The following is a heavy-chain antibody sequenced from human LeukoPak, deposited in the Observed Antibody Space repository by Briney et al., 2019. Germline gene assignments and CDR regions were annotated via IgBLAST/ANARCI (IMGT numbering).Heavy chain of an antibody. J-gene: IGHJ4*02. V-gene: IGHV4-34*01. CDR1: GGSFSGYY. CDR3: ARDSGSFAYPKFDY. D-gene: IGHD1-26*01. CDR2: INHSGST. Sequence: SETLSLTCAVYGGSFSGYYWSWIRQPPGKGLEWIGEINHSGSTNYNPSLKSRVTVSVDTSKNQFSLKLSSVTAADTAVYYCARDSGSFAYPKFDYWGQGTLVTVSS.